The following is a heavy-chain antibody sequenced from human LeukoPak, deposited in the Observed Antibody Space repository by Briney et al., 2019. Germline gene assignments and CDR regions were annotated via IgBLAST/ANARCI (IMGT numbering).Heavy chain of an antibody. J-gene: IGHJ6*02. Sequence: PGGSLRLSCAASGFTFSSYAMHWVRQAPGKGLEWVSAISGSGGSTYYADSVKGRFTISRDNSKNTLYLQMNSLRAEDTAVYYCAKEEGYSYGPYYYYYGMDVWGQGTTVTVSS. CDR2: ISGSGGST. CDR1: GFTFSSYA. D-gene: IGHD5-18*01. CDR3: AKEEGYSYGPYYYYYGMDV. V-gene: IGHV3-23*01.